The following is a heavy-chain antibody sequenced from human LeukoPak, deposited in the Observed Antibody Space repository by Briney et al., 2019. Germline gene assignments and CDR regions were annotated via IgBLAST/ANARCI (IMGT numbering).Heavy chain of an antibody. CDR1: GFPFSSYW. V-gene: IGHV3-7*01. Sequence: GGSLRLSCAASGFPFSSYWMSWVRQAPGKGLEWVANIKQDESEKYYVDSVKGRFTISRDNAKNSLYLQMNSLRAEDTAVYYCARGHVDTTMTGEFDYWGQGTLVTVSS. D-gene: IGHD5-18*01. CDR3: ARGHVDTTMTGEFDY. J-gene: IGHJ4*02. CDR2: IKQDESEK.